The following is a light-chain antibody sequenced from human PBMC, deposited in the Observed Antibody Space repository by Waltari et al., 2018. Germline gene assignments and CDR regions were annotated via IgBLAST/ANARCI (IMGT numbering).Light chain of an antibody. J-gene: IGKJ1*01. CDR2: EAS. V-gene: IGKV3-15*01. Sequence: EIVMTQSPATLSVSAGERTTLSCRASQSVRSNLAWYQQKPGQPPRLLIYEASTRATGIPSRFSGSVWGTEFTLTINSLQSEDLAIYYCQQYHIWWTFGQGTKVEIK. CDR1: QSVRSN. CDR3: QQYHIWWT.